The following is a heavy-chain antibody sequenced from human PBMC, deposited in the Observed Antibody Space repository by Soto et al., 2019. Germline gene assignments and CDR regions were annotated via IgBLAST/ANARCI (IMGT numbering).Heavy chain of an antibody. CDR2: IIPIFGTA. D-gene: IGHD3-9*01. Sequence: TVKVSCKASGGTFSSYAISWVRQAPGQGLEWMGGIIPIFGTANYAQKFQGRVTITADKSTSTAYMEVSSLRSEDTAVYYCATGTSELRYFDWLLPQLDYYYYGMDVWGQGTTVTVSS. CDR1: GGTFSSYA. CDR3: ATGTSELRYFDWLLPQLDYYYYGMDV. V-gene: IGHV1-69*06. J-gene: IGHJ6*02.